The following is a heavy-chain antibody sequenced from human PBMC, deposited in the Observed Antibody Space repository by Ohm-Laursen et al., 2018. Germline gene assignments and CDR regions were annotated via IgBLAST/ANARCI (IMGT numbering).Heavy chain of an antibody. CDR2: ISVSGGTT. CDR1: GFTFSSYA. Sequence: SLRLSCTASGFTFSSYAMSWVRQAPGKGLEWVSFISVSGGTTYYRDSVKGRFTISRDNSKNTLYLQMNSLRAEDTAVYYCAKGASIRYFDWQFDYWGQGTLVTVSS. V-gene: IGHV3-23*01. D-gene: IGHD3-9*01. J-gene: IGHJ4*02. CDR3: AKGASIRYFDWQFDY.